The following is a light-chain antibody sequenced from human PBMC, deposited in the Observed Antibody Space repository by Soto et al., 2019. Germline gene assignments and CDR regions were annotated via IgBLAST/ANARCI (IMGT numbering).Light chain of an antibody. CDR1: HTISSSY. Sequence: EIVLTQSPGTLSLSPGERATLSCRASHTISSSYLAWYQQKPGQAPRLLMYGISRRATGIQDRVSGSGSGTDFTLTITRLEPEDFAVYYCQQYVTSSPRTFGQGTKVEIK. CDR2: GIS. CDR3: QQYVTSSPRT. V-gene: IGKV3-20*01. J-gene: IGKJ1*01.